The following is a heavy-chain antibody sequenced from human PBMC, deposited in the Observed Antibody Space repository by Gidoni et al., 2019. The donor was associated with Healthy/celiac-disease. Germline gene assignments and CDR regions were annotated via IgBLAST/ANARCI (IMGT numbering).Heavy chain of an antibody. CDR2: IGTAGDT. Sequence: EVQLVESGGGLVQPGGSRRLSWAASGFTLSSYDMPWVRQATGKGLEWVSAIGTAGDTYYPGSVKGRFTISRENAKNSLYLQMNSLRAGDTAVYYCARGSGVDHHSGYDWPLDYWGQGTLVTVSS. V-gene: IGHV3-13*04. CDR3: ARGSGVDHHSGYDWPLDY. D-gene: IGHD5-12*01. CDR1: GFTLSSYD. J-gene: IGHJ4*02.